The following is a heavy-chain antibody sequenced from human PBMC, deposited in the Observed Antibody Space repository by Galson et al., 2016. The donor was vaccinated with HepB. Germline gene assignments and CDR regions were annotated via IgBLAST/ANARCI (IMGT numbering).Heavy chain of an antibody. J-gene: IGHJ4*02. V-gene: IGHV1-2*02. CDR2: INPNSGDT. CDR1: GYTFTNYG. CDR3: TRGPSTGGYDF. D-gene: IGHD1-14*01. Sequence: SVKVSCKASGYTFTNYGISWVRQAPGQGLEWMGWINPNSGDTNLAQKFQGRLTMTRDTSISTAYMDLNRLTSDDTAIYYCTRGPSTGGYDFWGQGSLVTVSS.